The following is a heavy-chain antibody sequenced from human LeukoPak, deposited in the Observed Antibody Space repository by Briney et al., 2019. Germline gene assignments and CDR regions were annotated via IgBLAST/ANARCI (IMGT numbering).Heavy chain of an antibody. CDR3: ARDTTPRSEWLVPYFDY. Sequence: GASVTVSCKASGYTFTIYGISWVRQAPGQGLEWMGWISAYNGNTNYAQKLQGRVTMTTDTSTSTAYMELRSLRSDDTAVYYCARDTTPRSEWLVPYFDYWGQGTLVTVSS. D-gene: IGHD6-19*01. CDR2: ISAYNGNT. CDR1: GYTFTIYG. V-gene: IGHV1-18*01. J-gene: IGHJ4*02.